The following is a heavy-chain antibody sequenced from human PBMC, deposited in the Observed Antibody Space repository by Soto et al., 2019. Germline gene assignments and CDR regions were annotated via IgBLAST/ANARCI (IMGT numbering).Heavy chain of an antibody. V-gene: IGHV3-23*01. CDR1: GFTFSSYA. J-gene: IGHJ4*02. Sequence: GGSLRLSCAASGFTFSSYAMSWVRQAPGKGLEWGSAISGSGGSSYYADSMKGRFTISRDNSKNTLYLQMNSLRAEDTAVYYCAKDLRDYYGSGSYYPHDYWGQGTLVTVSS. D-gene: IGHD3-10*01. CDR3: AKDLRDYYGSGSYYPHDY. CDR2: ISGSGGSS.